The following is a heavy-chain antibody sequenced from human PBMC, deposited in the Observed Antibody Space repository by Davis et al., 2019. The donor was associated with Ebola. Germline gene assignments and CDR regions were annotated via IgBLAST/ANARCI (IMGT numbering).Heavy chain of an antibody. CDR3: ARGSGPSAY. D-gene: IGHD1-26*01. Sequence: MPSETLSLTCAVYGGSFSGYYWSWIRQPPGKGLEWIGEINHSGSTNYNPSLKSRFTISVDTSKNQFSLKLSSVTAADTAVYYCARGSGPSAYWGQGTLVTVSS. J-gene: IGHJ4*02. CDR2: INHSGST. V-gene: IGHV4-34*01. CDR1: GGSFSGYY.